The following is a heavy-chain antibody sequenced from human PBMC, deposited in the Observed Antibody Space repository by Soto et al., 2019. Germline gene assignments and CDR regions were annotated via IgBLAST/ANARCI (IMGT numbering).Heavy chain of an antibody. CDR1: GASISGFH. D-gene: IGHD1-1*01. J-gene: IGHJ5*02. Sequence: PSETLSLTCTVSGASISGFHWSWIRKSAGKGLEWIGRIYATGTTDYNPSLKSRVMMSVDTSKKQFSLKLRSVTAADTAVYYCVRDGTKTLRDWFDPWGQAISVTLSS. V-gene: IGHV4-4*07. CDR3: VRDGTKTLRDWFDP. CDR2: IYATGTT.